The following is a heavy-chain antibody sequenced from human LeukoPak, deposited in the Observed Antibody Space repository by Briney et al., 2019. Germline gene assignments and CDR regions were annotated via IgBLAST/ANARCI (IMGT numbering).Heavy chain of an antibody. CDR3: ARGERGYSGYVVY. CDR2: ISGSTGGT. D-gene: IGHD1-26*01. CDR1: GFTFSSNG. V-gene: IGHV3-23*01. J-gene: IGHJ4*03. Sequence: GGSLRLSCAASGFTFSSNGMSWVRQAPGKGLEWVSGISGSTGGTYYADSVKGRFTMSRDNSKNTLYLQMNSLRAEDTAVYYCARGERGYSGYVVYWGQGTLVTVSS.